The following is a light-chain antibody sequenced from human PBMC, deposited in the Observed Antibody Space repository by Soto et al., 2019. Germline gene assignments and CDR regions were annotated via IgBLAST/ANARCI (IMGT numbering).Light chain of an antibody. CDR2: KAS. V-gene: IGKV1-5*03. CDR1: QTISSW. J-gene: IGKJ1*01. CDR3: QHYNSYSEA. Sequence: DIQMTQSPSTLSGSVGDRVTITCRARQTISSWLACCQQKPGNAPKLLIYKASTLKSGVPSRFSGSGSGTEFTLTISSLQPDDFATYYCQHYNSYSEAFGQGTKV.